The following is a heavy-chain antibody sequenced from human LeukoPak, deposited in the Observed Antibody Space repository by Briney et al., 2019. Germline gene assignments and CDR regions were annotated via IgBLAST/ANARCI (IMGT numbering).Heavy chain of an antibody. CDR1: GGSISSYY. J-gene: IGHJ4*02. V-gene: IGHV4-59*01. D-gene: IGHD6-13*01. Sequence: SETLSLTCTVSGGSISSYYWSWIRQPPGKGLEWIGYIYYSGSTNYNPSLKSRVTISVATSKNQFSLKLSSVTAADTAVYYCARSSWYDIIDYWGQGTLVTVSP. CDR2: IYYSGST. CDR3: ARSSWYDIIDY.